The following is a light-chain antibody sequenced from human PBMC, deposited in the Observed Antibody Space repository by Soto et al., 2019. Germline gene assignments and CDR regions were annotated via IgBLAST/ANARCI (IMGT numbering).Light chain of an antibody. V-gene: IGKV3D-20*02. Sequence: EIILKQSPDTLSLSPGERATLSCRASQTVSSNYLAWCQQRPGQAPRLLIYGASTRAAGIPDRFSGSGSGTDFILTISSLEPEDFAIYYCQQRSNWITFGQGTLLEIK. CDR2: GAS. CDR3: QQRSNWIT. CDR1: QTVSSNY. J-gene: IGKJ5*01.